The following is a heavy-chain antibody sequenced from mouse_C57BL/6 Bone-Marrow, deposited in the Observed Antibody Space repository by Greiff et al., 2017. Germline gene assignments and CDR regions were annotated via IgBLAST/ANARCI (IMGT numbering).Heavy chain of an antibody. CDR3: ARHWVDYGSAWFAY. CDR1: GYTFTSYW. J-gene: IGHJ3*01. CDR2: IDPSDSYT. Sequence: QLQQPGAELVMPGASVKLSCKASGYTFTSYWMHWVKQRPGQGLEWIGEIDPSDSYTNYNQKFKGKSTLTVDKSSSTAYMQLSSLTSEDSAVYFCARHWVDYGSAWFAYWGQGTLVTVSA. D-gene: IGHD1-1*01. V-gene: IGHV1-69*01.